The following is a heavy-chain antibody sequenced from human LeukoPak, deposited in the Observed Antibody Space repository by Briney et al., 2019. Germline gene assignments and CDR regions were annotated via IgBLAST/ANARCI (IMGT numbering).Heavy chain of an antibody. Sequence: GGSLRLSCAASGFTFSTYGVHWVRQAPGKGLEWVSFIRYDGTSKFYADSVKGRFTISRDNSKNTLYLEMNSLRAEDTAVYYCAKNGNTFDIWGQGTMVTVSS. CDR3: AKNGNTFDI. V-gene: IGHV3-30*02. J-gene: IGHJ3*02. CDR1: GFTFSTYG. D-gene: IGHD2/OR15-2a*01. CDR2: IRYDGTSK.